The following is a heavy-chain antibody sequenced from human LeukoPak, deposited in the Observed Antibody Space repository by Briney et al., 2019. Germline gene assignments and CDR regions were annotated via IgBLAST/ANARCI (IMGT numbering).Heavy chain of an antibody. CDR1: GFTFSSYE. V-gene: IGHV3-48*03. J-gene: IGHJ4*02. CDR3: AVGEQWLVDRVDY. CDR2: ISSRGSNI. D-gene: IGHD6-19*01. Sequence: GGSLTLLCAASGFTFSSYEMNCVRQAPGKGREGVSYISSRGSNIYYAHSVKGRFTISRDNAKNSLYLQMNSLRAEDKAVYYCAVGEQWLVDRVDYWGQGTLVTVSS.